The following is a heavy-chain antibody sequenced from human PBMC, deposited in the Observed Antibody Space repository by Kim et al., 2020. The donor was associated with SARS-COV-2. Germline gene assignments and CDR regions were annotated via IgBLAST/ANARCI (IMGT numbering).Heavy chain of an antibody. D-gene: IGHD4-17*01. J-gene: IGHJ4*02. Sequence: TPSHKDRVTISVYTSKNQCSLTLSSVTAADTAVYYCARDGLYGGNGSDYWGQGTLVTVSS. CDR3: ARDGLYGGNGSDY. V-gene: IGHV4-39*07.